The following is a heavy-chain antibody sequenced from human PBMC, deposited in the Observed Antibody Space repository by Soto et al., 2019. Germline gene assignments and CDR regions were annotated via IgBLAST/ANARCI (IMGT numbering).Heavy chain of an antibody. Sequence: QVQLQQWGAGLLKPSETLSLTCAVYGGSFSGYYWSWIRQPPGKGLEWIGEINHSGSTNYNPSLKSRVTISVDTSKNQFSLKLSSVTAADTAVYYCARGNYSSSWNAALYYYYGMDVWGQGTTVTVSS. D-gene: IGHD6-13*01. CDR3: ARGNYSSSWNAALYYYYGMDV. CDR2: INHSGST. V-gene: IGHV4-34*01. J-gene: IGHJ6*02. CDR1: GGSFSGYY.